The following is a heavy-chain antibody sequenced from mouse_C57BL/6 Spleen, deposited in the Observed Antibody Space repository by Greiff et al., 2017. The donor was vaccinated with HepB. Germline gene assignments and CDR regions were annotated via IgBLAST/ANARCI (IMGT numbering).Heavy chain of an antibody. V-gene: IGHV1-15*01. CDR3: TRMGDGSSYVAWFAY. D-gene: IGHD1-1*01. CDR2: IDPETGGT. CDR1: GYTFTDYE. Sequence: QVQLKQSGAELVRPGASVTLSCKASGYTFTDYEMHWVKQTPVHGLEWIGAIDPETGGTDYNQKFKGKAILTADKSSSTAYMELRSLTSEDSAVYYCTRMGDGSSYVAWFAYWGQGTLVTVSA. J-gene: IGHJ3*01.